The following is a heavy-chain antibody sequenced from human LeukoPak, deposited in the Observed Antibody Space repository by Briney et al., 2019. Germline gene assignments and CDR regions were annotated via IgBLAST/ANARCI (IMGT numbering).Heavy chain of an antibody. CDR2: ISYDGSNK. Sequence: SGGSLRLSCAASGFTFSSYAMHWVRQAPGKWLEWVAVISYDGSNKYYADSVKGRFTISRDNSKNTLYLQMNSLRAEDTAVYYCASSSTSYPFDYWGQGTLVTVSS. CDR3: ASSSTSYPFDY. V-gene: IGHV3-30-3*01. J-gene: IGHJ4*02. D-gene: IGHD2-2*01. CDR1: GFTFSSYA.